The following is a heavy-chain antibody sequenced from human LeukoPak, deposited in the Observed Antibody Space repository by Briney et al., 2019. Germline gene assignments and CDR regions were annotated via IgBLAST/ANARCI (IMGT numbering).Heavy chain of an antibody. J-gene: IGHJ4*02. D-gene: IGHD6-13*01. V-gene: IGHV4-61*08. CDR1: GGSISSGDYY. CDR3: ARAWGIAAPGQIIDY. Sequence: SETLSLTCTVSGGSISSGDYYWSWIRQPPGKGLEWIGYIYYSGSTNYNPSLKSRVTISVDTSKNQFSLKLSSVTAADTAVYYCARAWGIAAPGQIIDYWGQGTLVTVSS. CDR2: IYYSGST.